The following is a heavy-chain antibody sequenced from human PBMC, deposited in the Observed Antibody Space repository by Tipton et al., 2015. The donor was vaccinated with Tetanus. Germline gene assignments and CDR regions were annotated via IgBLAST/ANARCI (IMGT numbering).Heavy chain of an antibody. V-gene: IGHV4-59*01. J-gene: IGHJ4*02. D-gene: IGHD3-10*01. Sequence: TLSLTCAVSGSSMSSYYWSWIRQTPGERPEWIAYITYSASTKYSPSFRSRVTMSLQASKNEFSLTMTSVTAADTAVYFCARDPYYNGGGYFDYWGQGTLVTVSS. CDR3: ARDPYYNGGGYFDY. CDR2: ITYSAST. CDR1: GSSMSSYY.